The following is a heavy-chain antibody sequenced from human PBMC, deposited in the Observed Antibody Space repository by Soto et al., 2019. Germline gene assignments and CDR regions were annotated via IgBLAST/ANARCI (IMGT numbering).Heavy chain of an antibody. CDR1: GGTFSSYA. V-gene: IGHV1-69*06. Sequence: SVKVSCKASGGTFSSYAIRWVRQAPGRGLAWLGGINPVFGTANHAQKFQGRGTITADKATSTAYRERSSLRSEDTAVYYCARVSGQGYSYGSFDYWGQGTLVTVSS. D-gene: IGHD5-18*01. J-gene: IGHJ4*02. CDR2: INPVFGTA. CDR3: ARVSGQGYSYGSFDY.